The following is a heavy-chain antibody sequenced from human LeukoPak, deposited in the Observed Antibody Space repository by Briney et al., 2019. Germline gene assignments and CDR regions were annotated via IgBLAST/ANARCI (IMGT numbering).Heavy chain of an antibody. CDR3: AIPREDCSGGSCYQDYIDY. Sequence: ASVKVSCKASGYTFTSYYMHWVRQAPGQGLEWMGIINPSGGSTSYAQKFQGRVTMTRDTSTSTVYMELSSLRSGDTAVYYCAIPREDCSGGSCYQDYIDYWGQGTLVTVSS. CDR2: INPSGGST. J-gene: IGHJ4*02. CDR1: GYTFTSYY. V-gene: IGHV1-46*01. D-gene: IGHD2-15*01.